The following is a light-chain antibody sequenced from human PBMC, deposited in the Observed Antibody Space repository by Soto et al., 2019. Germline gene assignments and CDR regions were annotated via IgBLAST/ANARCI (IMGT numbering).Light chain of an antibody. V-gene: IGKV3D-20*02. J-gene: IGKJ2*01. CDR1: QSVTSTY. Sequence: EIVVTQSPGTLSFSPGDIATLSCRASQSVTSTYVAWYQQKPGQAPRLLIYGASSRATGIADRFSGSGSGTDFTLTIGSLEPEESALYYCQQRASWPYTSGQGTKVDIK. CDR2: GAS. CDR3: QQRASWPYT.